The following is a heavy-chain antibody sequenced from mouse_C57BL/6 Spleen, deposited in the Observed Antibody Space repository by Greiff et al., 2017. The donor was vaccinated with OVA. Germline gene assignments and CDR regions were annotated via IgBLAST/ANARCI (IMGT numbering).Heavy chain of an antibody. CDR2: IDPSDSYT. D-gene: IGHD2-1*01. CDR1: GYTFTSYW. J-gene: IGHJ3*01. CDR3: ARKGIYYGNLFAY. Sequence: QVQLKQPGAELVMPGASVKLSCKASGYTFTSYWMHWVKQRPGQGLEWIGEIDPSDSYTNYNQKFKGKSTLTVDKSSSTAYMQLSSLTSEDSAVYYCARKGIYYGNLFAYWGKGTLVTVSA. V-gene: IGHV1-69*01.